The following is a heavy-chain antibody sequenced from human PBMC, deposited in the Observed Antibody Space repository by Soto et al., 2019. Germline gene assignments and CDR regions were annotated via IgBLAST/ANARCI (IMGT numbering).Heavy chain of an antibody. CDR2: ISWNSGSI. J-gene: IGHJ6*02. CDR3: AKGGGIPLWSGYYYYGMDV. CDR1: GFTFDDYA. Sequence: EVQLVESGGGLVQPGRSLRLSCAASGFTFDDYAMHWVRQAPGKGLEWVSGISWNSGSIGYGDSVKGRFTISRGNAKNSPYLKMNSLRAEDTALYYCAKGGGIPLWSGYYYYGMDVWGQGTTVTVSS. V-gene: IGHV3-9*01. D-gene: IGHD5-18*01.